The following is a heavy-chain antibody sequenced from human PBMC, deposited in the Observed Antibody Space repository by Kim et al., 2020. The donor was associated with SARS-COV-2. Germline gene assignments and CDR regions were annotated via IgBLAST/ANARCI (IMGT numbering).Heavy chain of an antibody. CDR2: ISYDGSNK. J-gene: IGHJ6*02. CDR1: GFTFSSYG. V-gene: IGHV3-30*18. D-gene: IGHD5-12*01. CDR3: AKDLIAGVATTKYYYYYYGMDV. Sequence: GGSLRLSCAASGFTFSSYGMHWVRQAPGKGLEWVAVISYDGSNKYYADSVKGRFTISRDNSKNTLYLQMNSLRAEDTAVYYCAKDLIAGVATTKYYYYYYGMDVWGQGTTVTVSS.